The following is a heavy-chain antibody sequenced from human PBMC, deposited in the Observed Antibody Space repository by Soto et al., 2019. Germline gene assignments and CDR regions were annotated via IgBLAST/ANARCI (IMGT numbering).Heavy chain of an antibody. D-gene: IGHD2-8*01. CDR1: GGTFSSYA. CDR3: ARDLGYCTNGVCAKIYYYYGMDV. J-gene: IGHJ6*02. CDR2: IIPIFGTA. V-gene: IGHV1-69*13. Sequence: SVKVSCKASGGTFSSYAISWVRQAPGQGPEWMGGIIPIFGTANYAQKFQGRVTITADESTSTAYMELSSLRSEDTAVYYCARDLGYCTNGVCAKIYYYYGMDVWRQGTTVTAP.